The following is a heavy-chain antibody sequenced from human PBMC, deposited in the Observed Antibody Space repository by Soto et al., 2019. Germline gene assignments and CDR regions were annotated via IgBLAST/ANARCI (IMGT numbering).Heavy chain of an antibody. CDR2: IYHSGST. D-gene: IGHD3-9*01. CDR3: ERWGSTYYDILTGYAFDY. Sequence: QLQLQESGPGLVKPSETLSLTCTVSGGSISSSSYYWGGIRQPPVKGLEWIGSIYHSGSTYYNPFLKIRVTISVATSKNQFSLKLSSVTAAETAVYYCERWGSTYYDILTGYAFDYWGQGTLVTVSS. CDR1: GGSISSSSYY. V-gene: IGHV4-39*01. J-gene: IGHJ4*02.